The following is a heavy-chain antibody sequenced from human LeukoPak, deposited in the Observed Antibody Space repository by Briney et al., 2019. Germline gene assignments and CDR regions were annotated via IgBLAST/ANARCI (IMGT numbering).Heavy chain of an antibody. J-gene: IGHJ4*02. CDR2: VNQGGST. CDR1: GSSISGDYF. Sequence: PSETLSLTCSVSGSSISGDYFWGWVRQPPGKGLEWIGSVNQGGSTYYYWSLKSRVTMSVDTSKNQLSLKLTSVTAADTAVYFCARVIGATPMDCWGQGIPVTVSS. D-gene: IGHD2-15*01. V-gene: IGHV4-38-2*02. CDR3: ARVIGATPMDC.